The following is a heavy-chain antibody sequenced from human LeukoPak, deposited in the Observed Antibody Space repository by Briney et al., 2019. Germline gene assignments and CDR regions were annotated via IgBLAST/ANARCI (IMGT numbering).Heavy chain of an antibody. CDR1: GFTFSSYG. CDR2: ISYDGSNK. CDR3: AKDFFSGVVAASYYYGMDV. J-gene: IGHJ6*02. V-gene: IGHV3-30*18. D-gene: IGHD2-15*01. Sequence: GRSLRLSCAASGFTFSSYGMHWVRQAPGKGLEWVAVISYDGSNKYYADSVKGRFTISRDNSKNTLYLQMNSLRAEDTAVYYCAKDFFSGVVAASYYYGMDVWGQGTTVTVSS.